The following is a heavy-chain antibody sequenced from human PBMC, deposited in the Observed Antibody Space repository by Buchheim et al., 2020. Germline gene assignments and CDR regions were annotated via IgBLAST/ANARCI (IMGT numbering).Heavy chain of an antibody. CDR1: GGSFSGYY. Sequence: QVQLQQWGAGLLKPSETLSLTCAVYGGSFSGYYWSWIRQPPGKGLEWIGEINHSGSTNYNPSLKSRVTISVDTSKNQFSLKLSSVTAADTAVYYCARDRYTRLRLGYMDVWGKGST. J-gene: IGHJ6*03. CDR3: ARDRYTRLRLGYMDV. CDR2: INHSGST. V-gene: IGHV4-34*01. D-gene: IGHD5-12*01.